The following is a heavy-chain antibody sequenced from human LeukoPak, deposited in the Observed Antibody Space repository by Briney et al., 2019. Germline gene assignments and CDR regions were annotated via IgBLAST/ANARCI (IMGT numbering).Heavy chain of an antibody. V-gene: IGHV3-30-3*01. CDR3: ARIPSAREYGDYAWFHY. D-gene: IGHD4-17*01. J-gene: IGHJ4*02. CDR2: ISYDGSNK. CDR1: GFTFSSYA. Sequence: GGSLRLSCAASGFTFSSYAMHWVRQAPGKGLEWVAVISYDGSNKYYADSVKRRFTISRDNSKNTLYLQMNSLRAEDTAVYYCARIPSAREYGDYAWFHYWGQGTLVTVSS.